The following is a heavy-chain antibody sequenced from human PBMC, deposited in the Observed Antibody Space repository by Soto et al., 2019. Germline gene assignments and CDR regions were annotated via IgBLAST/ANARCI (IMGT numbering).Heavy chain of an antibody. CDR2: IYSSGST. CDR3: ASLNLSFDP. V-gene: IGHV4-30-4*01. J-gene: IGHJ5*02. CDR1: GASISSGDAF. Sequence: SETLSLTCTVSGASISSGDAFWSWIRQPPGKGLEWIAYIYSSGSTYYNPSLKRRVAISIDTSKNQFSLNLSSLTAADTAVYYCASLNLSFDPWGQGTLVTVSS.